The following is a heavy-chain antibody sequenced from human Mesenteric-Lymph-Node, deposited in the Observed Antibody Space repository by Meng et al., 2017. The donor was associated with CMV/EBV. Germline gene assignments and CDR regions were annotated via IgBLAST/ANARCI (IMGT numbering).Heavy chain of an antibody. D-gene: IGHD4-23*01. CDR2: INHSGST. CDR3: ARHQRWLKSEGGFNY. J-gene: IGHJ4*02. CDR1: GGSFSGYY. V-gene: IGHV4-34*01. Sequence: GRLKRWGAGLLKPSATLSLTCAVYGGSFSGYYWSWIRQPPGKGLEWIGEINHSGSTNYNPSLKSRVTISVDTSKNQFSLKLSSVTAADTAVYYCARHQRWLKSEGGFNYWGQGTLVTVSS.